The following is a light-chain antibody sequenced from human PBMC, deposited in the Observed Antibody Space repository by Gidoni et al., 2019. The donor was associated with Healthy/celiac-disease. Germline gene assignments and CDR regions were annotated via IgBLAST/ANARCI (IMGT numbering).Light chain of an antibody. V-gene: IGLV3-1*01. CDR1: KLVDKY. J-gene: IGLJ2*01. CDR3: QAWDSSTVV. CDR2: QDS. Sequence: SYELTQPPSVSVSLGQTASITCSGDKLVDKYACWYQQKPGQSPVLVIYQDSQRPSGIPERFSGSNSGNTATLTISGTQAMDEADYYCQAWDSSTVVFGGGTKLTVL.